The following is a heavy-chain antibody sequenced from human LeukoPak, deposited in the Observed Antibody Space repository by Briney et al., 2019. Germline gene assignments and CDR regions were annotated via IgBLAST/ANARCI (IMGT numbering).Heavy chain of an antibody. J-gene: IGHJ6*02. D-gene: IGHD2-2*01. CDR1: GFTFSSYG. CDR3: ARDVVVVPADTIYYYYYGMDV. CDR2: IWYDGSNK. V-gene: IGHV3-33*01. Sequence: GGSLRLSCAASGFTFSSYGMHWVRQAPGKGLEGVAVIWYDGSNKYYADSVKGRFTISRDNSKNTLYLQMNSLRAEDTAVYYCARDVVVVPADTIYYYYYGMDVWGQGTTVTVSS.